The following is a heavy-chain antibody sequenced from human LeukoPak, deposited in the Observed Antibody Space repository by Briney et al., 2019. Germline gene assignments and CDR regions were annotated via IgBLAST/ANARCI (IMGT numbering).Heavy chain of an antibody. CDR3: ARDGVVTMELDS. J-gene: IGHJ4*02. CDR1: GGPFSGYY. D-gene: IGHD3-3*01. Sequence: SETLSLTCAVYGGPFSGYYWSWIRQPPGRGLEWIGEINHSGSTNYNPSLKSRVTISVDTSKNQFSLNLKSVTAADTAMYYCARDGVVTMELDSWGQGTLVTVSS. V-gene: IGHV4-34*01. CDR2: INHSGST.